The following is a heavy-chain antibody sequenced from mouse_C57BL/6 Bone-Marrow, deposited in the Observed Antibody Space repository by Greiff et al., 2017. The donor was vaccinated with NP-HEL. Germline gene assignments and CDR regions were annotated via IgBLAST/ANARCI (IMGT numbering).Heavy chain of an antibody. Sequence: QVQLQQSGAELARPGASVKMSCKASGYTFTSYTMHWVKQRPGQGLEWIGYINPSSGYTKYNQKFKDKATLTADNSSSTAYMQLSSLTSEDSAVYYCARRDYGSSYRYWYFDVWGTGTTVTVSS. CDR2: INPSSGYT. D-gene: IGHD1-1*01. CDR3: ARRDYGSSYRYWYFDV. J-gene: IGHJ1*03. CDR1: GYTFTSYT. V-gene: IGHV1-4*01.